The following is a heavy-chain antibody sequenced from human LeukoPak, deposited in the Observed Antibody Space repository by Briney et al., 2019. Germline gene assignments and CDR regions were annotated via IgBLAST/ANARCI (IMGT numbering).Heavy chain of an antibody. CDR2: INPNSGGT. CDR3: ARDIVPGEYYYYGMDV. Sequence: ASVKVSCKASGYTFTGYYMHWVRQAPGQGLEWMGWINPNSGGTNYAQKFQGRVTMTRDTSISTAYMELSRLRSDDTAVYYCARDIVPGEYYYYGMDVWGQGTTVTVSS. D-gene: IGHD2-15*01. CDR1: GYTFTGYY. V-gene: IGHV1-2*02. J-gene: IGHJ6*02.